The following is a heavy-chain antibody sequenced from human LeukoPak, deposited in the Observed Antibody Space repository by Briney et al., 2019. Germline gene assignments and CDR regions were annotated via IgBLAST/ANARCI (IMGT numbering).Heavy chain of an antibody. CDR2: ISYDGSHK. CDR3: AKDDAVTYFDY. V-gene: IGHV3-30*18. Sequence: GGSLRLSCAASGFTFSAYGMHWVRQAPGKGLEWVALISYDGSHKYYADSVKGRSTISRDNSKNTLYLQMNSLGAEDTAVYYCAKDDAVTYFDYWGQGTLVTVSS. J-gene: IGHJ4*02. D-gene: IGHD4-17*01. CDR1: GFTFSAYG.